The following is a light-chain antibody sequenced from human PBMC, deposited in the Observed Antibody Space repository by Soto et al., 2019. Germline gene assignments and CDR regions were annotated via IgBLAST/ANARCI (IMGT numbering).Light chain of an antibody. V-gene: IGKV3-15*01. J-gene: IGKJ1*01. CDR3: QQYDSWPFT. CDR1: QSVTTN. Sequence: EMVITQSPATLSLSPGERATLSCRASQSVTTNVAWYQQKPGQSPRLLIYSASTRATGIPVTFSGAGSGTEFSLTISSLQSEDFAVYYCQQYDSWPFTFGHGTKVETK. CDR2: SAS.